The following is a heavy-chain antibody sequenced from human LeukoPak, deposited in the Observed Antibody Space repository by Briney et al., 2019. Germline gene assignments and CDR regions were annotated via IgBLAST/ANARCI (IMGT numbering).Heavy chain of an antibody. Sequence: GGSLSLSCVASGFTFSSNWLSWVRQAPGPGLDWVANIKHDCSGEYYVDSVRSRFTISRDDAKNSLYLQMSSLRAEDTAIYYCVRGRGWLHDYWGQGTLVTVSS. CDR3: VRGRGWLHDY. D-gene: IGHD5-24*01. J-gene: IGHJ4*02. CDR2: IKHDCSGE. V-gene: IGHV3-7*01. CDR1: GFTFSSNW.